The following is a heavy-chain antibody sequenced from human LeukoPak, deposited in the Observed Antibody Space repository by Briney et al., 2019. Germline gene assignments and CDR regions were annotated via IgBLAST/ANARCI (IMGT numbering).Heavy chain of an antibody. V-gene: IGHV4-61*01. CDR2: IYYSGST. Sequence: SETLSLTCTVSGGSVSSGSYYWSWIRQPPGKGLEWIGYIYYSGSTNYNPSLKSRVTISVDTSKNQFSLKLSSVTAADTAVYCCARDPIGVGIDYWGQGTLVTVSS. CDR1: GGSVSSGSYY. J-gene: IGHJ4*02. CDR3: ARDPIGVGIDY. D-gene: IGHD3-3*01.